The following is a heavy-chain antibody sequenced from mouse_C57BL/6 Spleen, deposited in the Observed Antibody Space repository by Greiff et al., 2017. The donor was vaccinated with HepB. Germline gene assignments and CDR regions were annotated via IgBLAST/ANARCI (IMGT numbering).Heavy chain of an antibody. CDR2: IDPETGGT. CDR3: ARRDYYGPDY. D-gene: IGHD1-2*01. CDR1: GYTFTDYE. V-gene: IGHV1-15*01. Sequence: VQLQQSGAELVRPGASVTLSCKASGYTFTDYEMHWVKQTPVHGLEWIGAIDPETGGTAYNQKFKGKAILTADKSSSTAYMQLSSLTSEDSAVYYCARRDYYGPDYWGQGTTLTVSS. J-gene: IGHJ2*01.